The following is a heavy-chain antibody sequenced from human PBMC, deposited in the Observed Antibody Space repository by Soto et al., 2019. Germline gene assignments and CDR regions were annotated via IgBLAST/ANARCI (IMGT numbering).Heavy chain of an antibody. J-gene: IGHJ2*01. D-gene: IGHD2-15*01. Sequence: QVQLVQSGGEVKKPGASVKVSCQASGYTFSDYAISWVRQAPGQGLEWMGWISASTRNTDQAQTFQGRVIMTLDTSTNTAYMELSSLRSDDTAVYYCVRCYCSVGSCYACWHFDLWGRGTLVTVSS. V-gene: IGHV1-18*01. CDR1: GYTFSDYA. CDR2: ISASTRNT. CDR3: VRCYCSVGSCYACWHFDL.